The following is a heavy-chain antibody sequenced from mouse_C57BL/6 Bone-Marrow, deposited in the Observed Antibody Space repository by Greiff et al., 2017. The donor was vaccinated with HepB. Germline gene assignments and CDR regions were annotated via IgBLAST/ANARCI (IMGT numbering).Heavy chain of an antibody. CDR3: ARGIYDGYYTSAWFAY. J-gene: IGHJ3*01. CDR2: IDPSDSET. CDR1: GYTFTSYW. D-gene: IGHD2-3*01. V-gene: IGHV1-52*01. Sequence: QVQLQQPGAELVRPGSSVKLSCKASGYTFTSYWMHWVKQRPIQGLEWIGNIDPSDSETHYNQKFKDKATLTVDKSSSTAYMQLSRLTSEDSAVYYCARGIYDGYYTSAWFAYWGQGTLVTVSA.